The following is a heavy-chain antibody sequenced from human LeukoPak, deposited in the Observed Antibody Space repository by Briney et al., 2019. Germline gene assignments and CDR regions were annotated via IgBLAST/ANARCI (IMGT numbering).Heavy chain of an antibody. CDR2: IWYDGSNK. Sequence: GGSLRLSCAASGFTFSSYGMHWVRQAPGKGLEWVAVIWYDGSNKYYADPVKGRFTISRDNSKNTLYLQMNSLRAEDTAVYYCASSYYYDSSGYYYWGQGTLVTVSS. D-gene: IGHD3-22*01. V-gene: IGHV3-33*01. J-gene: IGHJ4*02. CDR3: ASSYYYDSSGYYY. CDR1: GFTFSSYG.